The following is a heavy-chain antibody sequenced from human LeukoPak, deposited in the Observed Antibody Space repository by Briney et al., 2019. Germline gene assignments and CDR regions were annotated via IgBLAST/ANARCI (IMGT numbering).Heavy chain of an antibody. J-gene: IGHJ4*02. Sequence: GRSLRLSCAASGFTFDDYAMHWVRQAPGKGLEWVSGISWNSGSIGYADSVKGRFTIPRDNAMNTVFLQMKSLRADDTGTYYCARFYFPEEHDRAWYEAHWGQGVLVTVS. CDR3: ARFYFPEEHDRAWYEAH. CDR2: ISWNSGSI. V-gene: IGHV3-9*01. CDR1: GFTFDDYA. D-gene: IGHD6-19*01.